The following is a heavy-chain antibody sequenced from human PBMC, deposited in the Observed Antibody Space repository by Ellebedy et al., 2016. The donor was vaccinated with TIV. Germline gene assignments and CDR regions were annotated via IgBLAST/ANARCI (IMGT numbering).Heavy chain of an antibody. D-gene: IGHD6-19*01. Sequence: GESLKISCAASGFTFNSYVMHWVRQAPGNGLEWVAVISYDGNSYYYADSVKGRFTISRDNSMTTLYLQMNSLRAEDTSVYYCARDLDESSGWYGGAGYWGQGTLVTVSS. CDR2: ISYDGNSY. CDR1: GFTFNSYV. CDR3: ARDLDESSGWYGGAGY. V-gene: IGHV3-30-3*01. J-gene: IGHJ4*02.